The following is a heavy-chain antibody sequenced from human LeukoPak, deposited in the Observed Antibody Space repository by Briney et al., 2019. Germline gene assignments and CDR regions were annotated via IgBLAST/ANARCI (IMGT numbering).Heavy chain of an antibody. CDR1: GFTFSSYW. V-gene: IGHV3-7*01. D-gene: IGHD5/OR15-5a*01. CDR2: INQDGSEK. J-gene: IGHJ6*03. Sequence: PGGPLRLSCAASGFTFSSYWMSWVRQAPGKGVGWVANINQDGSEKYYVDSVKGRFTISRDNAKNSLYLQMNSLRAEDTAVYYCASVLSNYYYYYMDVWGKGTTVTVSS. CDR3: ASVLSNYYYYYMDV.